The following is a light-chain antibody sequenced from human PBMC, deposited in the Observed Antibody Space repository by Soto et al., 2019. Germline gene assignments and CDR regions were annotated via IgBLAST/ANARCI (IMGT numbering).Light chain of an antibody. Sequence: DIQMTQSASSVSASVGDRVTITCRASEDISRWLAGYQQKPWQDPKLLIYAASNLQSGVPSRFSGSGSGTDFTFTLSGLQPEDFATYYCQQPNGFPPWTVGQGAKVEI. CDR3: QQPNGFPPWT. CDR1: EDISRW. J-gene: IGKJ1*01. V-gene: IGKV1-12*01. CDR2: AAS.